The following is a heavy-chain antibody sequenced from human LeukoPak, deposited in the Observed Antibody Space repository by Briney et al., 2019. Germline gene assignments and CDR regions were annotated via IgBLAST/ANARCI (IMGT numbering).Heavy chain of an antibody. CDR2: ISSSGSTI. CDR1: GFTFSSYE. D-gene: IGHD4-17*01. J-gene: IGHJ4*02. Sequence: GGSLRLSCAASGFTFSSYEMNWVRQAPGKGLEWVSYISSSGSTIYYADSVKGRFTISRDNSKSTLYLQMNSLRAEDTAIYYCAKDVDYGDYVVSWGQGTLVTVSS. V-gene: IGHV3-48*03. CDR3: AKDVDYGDYVVS.